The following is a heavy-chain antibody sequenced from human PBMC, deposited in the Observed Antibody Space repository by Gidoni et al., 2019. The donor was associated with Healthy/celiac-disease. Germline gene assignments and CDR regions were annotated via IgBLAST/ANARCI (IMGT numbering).Heavy chain of an antibody. Sequence: RLSCAASGFTFSSYAMHWVRQAPGKGLEWVAVISYDGSNKYYADSVKGRFTISRDNSKNTLYLQMNSLRAEDTAVYYCARDFNGRGYYEVLGDAFDIWGQGTMVTVSS. D-gene: IGHD3-3*01. CDR1: GFTFSSYA. CDR2: ISYDGSNK. J-gene: IGHJ3*02. CDR3: ARDFNGRGYYEVLGDAFDI. V-gene: IGHV3-30-3*01.